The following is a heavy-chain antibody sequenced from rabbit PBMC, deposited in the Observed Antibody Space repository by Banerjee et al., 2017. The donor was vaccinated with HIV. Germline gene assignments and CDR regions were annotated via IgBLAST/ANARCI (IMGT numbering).Heavy chain of an antibody. V-gene: IGHV1S43*01. Sequence: QEQLEESGGDLVKPEGSLTLTCTVSGFSFSNKYVMCWVRQAPGKGLERIACINTSSGNTVYANWVNGRFTITRSTSLNTVTLQMTSLTAADTATYFCARDLAGVIGWNFGLWGQGTLVTVS. D-gene: IGHD4-1*01. CDR3: ARDLAGVIGWNFGL. CDR2: INTSSGNT. CDR1: GFSFSNKYV. J-gene: IGHJ3*01.